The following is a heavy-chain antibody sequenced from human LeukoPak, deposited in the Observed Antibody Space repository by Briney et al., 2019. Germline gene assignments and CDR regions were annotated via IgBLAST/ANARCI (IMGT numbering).Heavy chain of an antibody. CDR3: ARGGYYYDSSGYYYTLNY. D-gene: IGHD3-22*01. V-gene: IGHV3-21*01. Sequence: GGSLRLSCAAPGFTFSSYSMTWVRQAPGKGLEWVSSISSLSSYIYYADSVKGRFTISRDSAKTSLYLQMNSLRAEKTAVYYWARGGYYYDSSGYYYTLNYWGRGT. CDR1: GFTFSSYS. J-gene: IGHJ4*02. CDR2: ISSLSSYI.